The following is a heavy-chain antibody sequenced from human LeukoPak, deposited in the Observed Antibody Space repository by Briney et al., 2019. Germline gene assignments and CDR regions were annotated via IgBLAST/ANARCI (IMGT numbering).Heavy chain of an antibody. CDR1: GFTFSDYY. Sequence: GGSLRLSCAASGFTFSDYYMSWIRQAPGKGLEWVSYISSSGSTIYYADSVKGRFTISRDNAKNSLYLQMNSLRAEDTAVYYCASVYEGPVAGLHFDYWGQGTLVTVSS. CDR3: ASVYEGPVAGLHFDY. V-gene: IGHV3-11*01. CDR2: ISSSGSTI. D-gene: IGHD6-19*01. J-gene: IGHJ4*02.